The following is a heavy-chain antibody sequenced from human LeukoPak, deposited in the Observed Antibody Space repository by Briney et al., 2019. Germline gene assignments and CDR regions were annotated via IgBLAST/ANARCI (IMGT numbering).Heavy chain of an antibody. J-gene: IGHJ6*02. CDR2: IYTSGST. CDR3: ARQHGDYRRNYYYYYGMDV. Sequence: SSETLSLTCTVSGGSISSGSYYWSWIRQPAGKGLEWIGRIYTSGSTNYNPSLKSRVTISVDTSKNQFSLKLSSVTAADTAVYYCARQHGDYRRNYYYYYGMDVWGQGTTVTVSS. D-gene: IGHD4-17*01. CDR1: GGSISSGSYY. V-gene: IGHV4-61*02.